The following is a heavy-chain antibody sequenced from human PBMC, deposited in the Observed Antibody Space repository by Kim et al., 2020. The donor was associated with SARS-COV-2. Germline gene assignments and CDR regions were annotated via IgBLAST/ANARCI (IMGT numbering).Heavy chain of an antibody. Sequence: ASVKVSCKASGYTFTSYAMHWVRQAPGQRLEWMGWINAGNGNTKYSQKFQGRVTITRDTSASTAYMELSSLRSEDTAVYYCARWGGGYGSGSYQSKPKAYYMDVWGKGTTVTVSS. J-gene: IGHJ6*03. CDR1: GYTFTSYA. CDR3: ARWGGGYGSGSYQSKPKAYYMDV. V-gene: IGHV1-3*01. CDR2: INAGNGNT. D-gene: IGHD3-10*01.